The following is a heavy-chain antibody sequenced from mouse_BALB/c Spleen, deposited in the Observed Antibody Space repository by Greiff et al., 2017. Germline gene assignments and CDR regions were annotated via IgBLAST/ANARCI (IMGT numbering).Heavy chain of an antibody. D-gene: IGHD2-4*01. V-gene: IGHV1-14*01. CDR2: INPYNDGT. J-gene: IGHJ3*01. Sequence: EVQLHQSGPELVKPGASVKMSCKASGYTFTSYVMHWVKQKPGQGLEWIGYINPYNDGTKYNEKFKGKATLTSDKSSSTAYMELSSLTSEDSAVYYCARCVIYYDYDGPWFAYWGQGTLVTVSA. CDR1: GYTFTSYV. CDR3: ARCVIYYDYDGPWFAY.